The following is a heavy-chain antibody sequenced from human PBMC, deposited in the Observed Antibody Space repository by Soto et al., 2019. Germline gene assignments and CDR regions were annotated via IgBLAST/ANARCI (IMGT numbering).Heavy chain of an antibody. Sequence: QLQLQESGPGLVKPSETLSLTCTVSGGSISSSSYYWGWIRQPPGKGLEWIGSIYYSGSTYYNPSLKSRVTISVDTSKNQFSLKLSSATAADTAVYYCAGGSGITMVRGILNWFDPWGQGTLVTVSS. CDR3: AGGSGITMVRGILNWFDP. CDR1: GGSISSSSYY. D-gene: IGHD3-10*01. CDR2: IYYSGST. V-gene: IGHV4-39*01. J-gene: IGHJ5*02.